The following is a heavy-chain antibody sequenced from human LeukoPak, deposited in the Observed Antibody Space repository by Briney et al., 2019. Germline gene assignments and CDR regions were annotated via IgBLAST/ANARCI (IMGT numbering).Heavy chain of an antibody. D-gene: IGHD3-22*01. CDR1: GGSISSYY. CDR3: ARQGYDSSGYHPFDY. V-gene: IGHV4-59*08. CDR2: IYYSGST. J-gene: IGHJ4*02. Sequence: SETLSLTCTVSGGSISSYYWSWIRQPPGKGLEWIGYIYYSGSTNYNPSLKSQVTISVDTSKNQFSLKLSSVTAADTAVYYCARQGYDSSGYHPFDYWGQGTLVTVSS.